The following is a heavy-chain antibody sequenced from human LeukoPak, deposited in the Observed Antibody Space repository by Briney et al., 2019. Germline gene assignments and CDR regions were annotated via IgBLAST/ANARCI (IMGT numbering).Heavy chain of an antibody. J-gene: IGHJ5*02. CDR3: AREDYGDYGNWFDP. CDR2: INPNTGHP. V-gene: IGHV7-4-1*02. Sequence: ASVKVSCKASGYSFTNYAMNWVRQAPGQGLEWMGWINPNTGHPTYAQGFTGRFVFSLDTSVSTAFLQIRNLRAEDTAMYYCAREDYGDYGNWFDPWGQGTLVTVSS. CDR1: GYSFTNYA. D-gene: IGHD4-17*01.